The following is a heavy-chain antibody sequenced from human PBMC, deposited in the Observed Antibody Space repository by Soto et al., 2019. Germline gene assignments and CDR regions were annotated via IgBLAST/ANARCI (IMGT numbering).Heavy chain of an antibody. CDR1: GVSISSGNW. V-gene: IGHV4-4*02. CDR3: AMVVYDTRLNYMYFGF. D-gene: IGHD2-8*02. CDR2: IFHDGTA. Sequence: PSETLSLTCAVPGVSISSGNWWTWVRQTPQSGQEYIGEIFHDGTANYYPSFERRVAISVDTSKNQFSLKLTSVTAAHTAIYFCAMVVYDTRLNYMYFGFWGQGALVTVSS. J-gene: IGHJ4*02.